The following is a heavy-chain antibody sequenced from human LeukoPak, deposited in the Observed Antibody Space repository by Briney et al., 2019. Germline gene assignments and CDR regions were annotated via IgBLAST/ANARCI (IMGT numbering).Heavy chain of an antibody. V-gene: IGHV1-18*01. D-gene: IGHD1-26*01. CDR1: GGTFSSYA. J-gene: IGHJ4*02. CDR3: ARDRKSGSYYSDY. Sequence: ASVKVSCKASGGTFSSYATSWVRQAPGQGLEWMGWISAYNGNTNYAQKLQGRVTMTTDTSTSTAYMELRSLRSDDTAVYYCARDRKSGSYYSDYWGQGTLVTVSS. CDR2: ISAYNGNT.